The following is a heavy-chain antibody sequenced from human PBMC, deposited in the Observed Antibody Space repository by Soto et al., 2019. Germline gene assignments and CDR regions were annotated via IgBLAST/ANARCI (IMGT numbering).Heavy chain of an antibody. CDR2: ISGSGGST. CDR3: AKHPLRVAANPSWFDP. CDR1: GFTFSSYA. J-gene: IGHJ5*02. Sequence: EVQLLESGGGLVQPGGSLRLSCAASGFTFSSYAMSWVRQAPGKGLEWVSAISGSGGSTYYADSVKGRFNIASDNSTNTLYLHMNSLRAEDTAVYYCAKHPLRVAANPSWFDPWGQGPLVTVSS. D-gene: IGHD2-15*01. V-gene: IGHV3-23*01.